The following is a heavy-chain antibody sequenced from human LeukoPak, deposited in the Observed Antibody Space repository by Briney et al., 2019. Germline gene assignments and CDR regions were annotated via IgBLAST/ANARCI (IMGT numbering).Heavy chain of an antibody. CDR3: AKDLITMFGVVQDGFQH. D-gene: IGHD3-3*01. Sequence: GGSLRLSCAASGFTFGNYAMTWVRQAPGKGLEWVSSISGSASSTYFADSVNGRFTISRDNYRNTLYLQMNSLRAEDTARYYCAKDLITMFGVVQDGFQHWGQGTLVTVSS. V-gene: IGHV3-23*01. J-gene: IGHJ1*01. CDR2: ISGSASST. CDR1: GFTFGNYA.